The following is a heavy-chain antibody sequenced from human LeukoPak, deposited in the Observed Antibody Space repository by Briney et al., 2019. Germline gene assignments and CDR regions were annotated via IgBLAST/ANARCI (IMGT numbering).Heavy chain of an antibody. V-gene: IGHV4-61*02. D-gene: IGHD2-2*01. CDR1: GGSISSGSYY. Sequence: SQTLSLTCTVSGGSISSGSYYWSWIRQPAGKGLEWIGRIYTSGSTNYNPSLKSRVTISVDTSKNQFSLKLSSVTAADTAVYYRARGGCTSCRNAWFDPWGQGTLVTVSS. J-gene: IGHJ5*02. CDR3: ARGGCTSCRNAWFDP. CDR2: IYTSGST.